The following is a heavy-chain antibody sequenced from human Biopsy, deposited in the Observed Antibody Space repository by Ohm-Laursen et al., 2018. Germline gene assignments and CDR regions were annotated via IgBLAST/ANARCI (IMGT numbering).Heavy chain of an antibody. CDR3: AADINVWNVNY. V-gene: IGHV1-24*01. CDR1: GYTLTELS. CDR2: FAPENGKT. Sequence: ASVKVSCKVSGYTLTELSMHWVRQAPGKGLEWMGGFAPENGKTVYAQNFRARVSVTEDTSTDTAYMELRSLRSEDTAVYYCAADINVWNVNYWGQGTQVTVSS. J-gene: IGHJ4*02. D-gene: IGHD1-1*01.